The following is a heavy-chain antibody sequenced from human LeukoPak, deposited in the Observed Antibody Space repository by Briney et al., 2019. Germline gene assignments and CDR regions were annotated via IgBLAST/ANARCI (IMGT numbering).Heavy chain of an antibody. V-gene: IGHV4-30-4*01. CDR1: GGSISSGDYY. CDR3: ASYPPTIGNASDI. J-gene: IGHJ3*02. D-gene: IGHD1-26*01. Sequence: SETLSLTCTVSGGSISSGDYYWSWIRQPPGKGLEWIGYIYYSGSTYYNPSLKSRVTISVDTSKNQFSLKLSSVTAADTAVYYCASYPPTIGNASDIWGQGTMVTVSS. CDR2: IYYSGST.